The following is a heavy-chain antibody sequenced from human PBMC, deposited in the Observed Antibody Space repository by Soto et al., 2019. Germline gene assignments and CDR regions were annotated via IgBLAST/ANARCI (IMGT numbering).Heavy chain of an antibody. D-gene: IGHD2-2*01. V-gene: IGHV4-39*01. CDR3: ARHGGVLPAATEFDY. CDR2: FYYSGST. Sequence: SETLSLTCTVSGGSISSSSYYWGWIRQPPGKGLEWIGSFYYSGSTHYNPSPKSRVTIFVDTSKNQFSLKLSSVTAADTAIYYCARHGGVLPAATEFDYWGQGTLVTVSS. CDR1: GGSISSSSYY. J-gene: IGHJ4*02.